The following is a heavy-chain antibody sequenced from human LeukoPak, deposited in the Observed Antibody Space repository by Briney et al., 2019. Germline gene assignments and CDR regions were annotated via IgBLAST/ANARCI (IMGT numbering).Heavy chain of an antibody. V-gene: IGHV4-39*01. J-gene: IGHJ4*02. CDR2: IYYSGST. D-gene: IGHD3-10*01. CDR3: AASLWFGVNPEY. CDR1: GGFISSSSYY. Sequence: SETLSLTCTVSGGFISSSSYYWGWIRQPPGKGLEWIGSIYYSGSTYYNPSLKSRVTISVDTSKNHVYLTLNSVAAADTAIYYCAASLWFGVNPEYWGQGTLVTVSS.